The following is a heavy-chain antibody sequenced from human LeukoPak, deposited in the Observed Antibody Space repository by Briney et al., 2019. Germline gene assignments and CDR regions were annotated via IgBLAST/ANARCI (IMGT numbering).Heavy chain of an antibody. Sequence: GGSLRLSCTVSGFTFSSNSWSWVRQAPGKGLEWVSFIYSGGKTHSSDSVKGRFTISRGNSKNTLYLQMSSLRAEHTSIYYCASRAGEYSHPYDYWGQGTLVTVSS. CDR2: IYSGGKT. D-gene: IGHD2-15*01. CDR3: ASRAGEYSHPYDY. V-gene: IGHV3-53*01. J-gene: IGHJ4*02. CDR1: GFTFSSNS.